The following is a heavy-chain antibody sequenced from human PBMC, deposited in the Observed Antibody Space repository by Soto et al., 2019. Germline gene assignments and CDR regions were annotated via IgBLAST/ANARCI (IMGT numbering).Heavy chain of an antibody. CDR1: GYTFTSYG. V-gene: IGHV1-18*01. J-gene: IGHJ6*02. Sequence: ASVKVSCKASGYTFTSYGISWVRQAPGQGLEWMGWISAYNGNTNYAQKLQGRVTMTTDTSTSTAYMELRSLRSDDTAVYYCARVRGDIVVVPAATPYFYYGMDPPGHGITAT. D-gene: IGHD2-2*01. CDR2: ISAYNGNT. CDR3: ARVRGDIVVVPAATPYFYYGMDP.